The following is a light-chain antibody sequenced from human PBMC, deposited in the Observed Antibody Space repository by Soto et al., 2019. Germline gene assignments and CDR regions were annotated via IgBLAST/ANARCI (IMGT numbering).Light chain of an antibody. CDR2: WAS. J-gene: IGKJ2*01. CDR1: QSVLYSSNNKNY. V-gene: IGKV4-1*01. CDR3: QQYYSTPLT. Sequence: DIVMTQSPDSLAVSLGERATINCKSSQSVLYSSNNKNYLAWYQQKPGQPPNLLIYWASTRESGVPDRFRGSGSGTDFTLTISSLQAEDVAVYYCQQYYSTPLTFGQGTKLEIK.